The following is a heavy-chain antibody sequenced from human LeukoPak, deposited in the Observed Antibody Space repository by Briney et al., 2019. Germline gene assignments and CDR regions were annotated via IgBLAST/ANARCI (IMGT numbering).Heavy chain of an antibody. D-gene: IGHD2-2*01. Sequence: GASLQISCEGSGSSFTSYWIGWVRQLRGKVLEWIGIIYPGDSDTRYSPSFQGQVTISADKSISTAYLQWSSLKASDTAMYYCARHPYCSSTSCYVDVWGQGTTVTVSS. CDR1: GSSFTSYW. J-gene: IGHJ6*02. CDR2: IYPGDSDT. V-gene: IGHV5-51*01. CDR3: ARHPYCSSTSCYVDV.